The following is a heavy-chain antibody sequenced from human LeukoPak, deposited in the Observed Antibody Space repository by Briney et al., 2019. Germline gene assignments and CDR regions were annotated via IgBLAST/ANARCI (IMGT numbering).Heavy chain of an antibody. CDR3: AKGRHRPEYFQH. J-gene: IGHJ1*01. CDR1: GFTFSSYA. Sequence: GGSLRLSCAASGFTFSSYAMSWVRQAPGKGLEWVSAISGSGGSTYYADSVKGRFTISRDNSKNMLYLQMNSLRAEDTAVYYCAKGRHRPEYFQHWGQGTLVTVSS. V-gene: IGHV3-23*01. CDR2: ISGSGGST.